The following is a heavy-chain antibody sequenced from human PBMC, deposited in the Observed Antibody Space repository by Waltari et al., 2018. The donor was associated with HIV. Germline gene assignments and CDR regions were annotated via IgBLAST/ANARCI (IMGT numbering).Heavy chain of an antibody. CDR1: GFTFSSYG. V-gene: IGHV3-30*18. CDR3: AKVHGSGSYASYYYGMDV. D-gene: IGHD3-10*01. Sequence: QVQLVESGGGVVQPGRSLRLSCAASGFTFSSYGMHWVRQAPGKGLEWVAVISYDGSNKYYADSVKGRFTISRDNSKNTLYLQMNSLRAEDTAVYYCAKVHGSGSYASYYYGMDVWGQGTTVTVSS. J-gene: IGHJ6*02. CDR2: ISYDGSNK.